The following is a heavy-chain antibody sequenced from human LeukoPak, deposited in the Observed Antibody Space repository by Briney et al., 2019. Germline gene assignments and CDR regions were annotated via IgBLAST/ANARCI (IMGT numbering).Heavy chain of an antibody. CDR1: GFTFSSYR. V-gene: IGHV3-30*18. D-gene: IGHD3-10*01. CDR3: AKDEILVSYFHY. CDR2: ISYDGSNK. Sequence: GRSLRLFCAASGFTFSSYRMHWVRQAPGKGLEWVAIISYDGSNKYYADSVKGRFTISRDNSKNTLYLQMNSLRAEDTAMYYCAKDEILVSYFHYWGQGTLVTVSS. J-gene: IGHJ4*02.